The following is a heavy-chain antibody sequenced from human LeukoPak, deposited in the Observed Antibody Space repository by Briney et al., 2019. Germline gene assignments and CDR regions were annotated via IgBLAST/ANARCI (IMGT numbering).Heavy chain of an antibody. CDR1: GGSLNSQY. V-gene: IGHV4-59*11. J-gene: IGHJ5*02. D-gene: IGHD5-18*01. Sequence: PSETLSLTCTVSGGSLNSQYWSWIRQPPGKGLEWIGYIYYRGSTSYNPSLKSRVTISVDTSKNQFSLRLNSVTAADTAVYYCARDIISEYSKSHSHFDPWGQGTLVTVSS. CDR2: IYYRGST. CDR3: ARDIISEYSKSHSHFDP.